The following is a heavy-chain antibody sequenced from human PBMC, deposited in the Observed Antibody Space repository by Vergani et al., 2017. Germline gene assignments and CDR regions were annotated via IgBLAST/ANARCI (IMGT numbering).Heavy chain of an antibody. V-gene: IGHV1-69*01. D-gene: IGHD6-13*01. CDR2: IIPIFGTA. CDR1: GGTFSSYA. CDR3: ARDLWEQQLVRLRYFDY. Sequence: QVQLVQSGAEVKKPGSSVKVSCKASGGTFSSYAISWVRQAPGQGLEWMGGIIPIFGTANYAQKFQGRVTITADESTSTAYMELSSLRSEDTAVYYCARDLWEQQLVRLRYFDYWGQGTLVTVSS. J-gene: IGHJ4*02.